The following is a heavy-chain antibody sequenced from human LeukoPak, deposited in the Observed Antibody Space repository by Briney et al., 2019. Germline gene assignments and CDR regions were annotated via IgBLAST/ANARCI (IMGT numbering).Heavy chain of an antibody. CDR3: ARGPMGSRHFIDY. V-gene: IGHV1-2*02. CDR1: GYTFTGYY. Sequence: RASVKVSCKASGYTFTGYYMHWVRQAPGQGREWMGWINPNSGGTNYAQKFQGRVTMTRDTSISTAYMELSRLRSDDTAVYYCARGPMGSRHFIDYWGQGTLVTVSS. J-gene: IGHJ4*02. CDR2: INPNSGGT. D-gene: IGHD3-10*01.